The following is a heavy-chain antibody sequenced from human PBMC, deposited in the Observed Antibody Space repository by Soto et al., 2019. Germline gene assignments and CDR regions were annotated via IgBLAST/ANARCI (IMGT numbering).Heavy chain of an antibody. J-gene: IGHJ5*02. Sequence: SETLSLTCTVSGGSISSGDYYWSWIRQPPGKGLEWIGYIYYSGSTYYNPSLKSRVTISVDTSKNQFSLKLSSVTAADTAVYYCAIVSYSNYYIPWFDPWGQGTLVTVSS. V-gene: IGHV4-30-4*01. CDR3: AIVSYSNYYIPWFDP. CDR2: IYYSGST. CDR1: GGSISSGDYY. D-gene: IGHD4-4*01.